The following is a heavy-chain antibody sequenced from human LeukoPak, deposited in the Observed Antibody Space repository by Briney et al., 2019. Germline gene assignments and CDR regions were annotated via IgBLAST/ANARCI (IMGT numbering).Heavy chain of an antibody. CDR2: INPNSGGT. CDR1: GYTFTGYY. J-gene: IGHJ3*02. Sequence: GASVKVSCKASGYTFTGYYVHWVRQAPGQGLEWMGWINPNSGGTNYAQKFQGRVTMTRDTSISTAYMELSRLRSDDTAVYYCARGVYYDSSGSAFDIWGQGTMVTVSS. D-gene: IGHD3-22*01. V-gene: IGHV1-2*02. CDR3: ARGVYYDSSGSAFDI.